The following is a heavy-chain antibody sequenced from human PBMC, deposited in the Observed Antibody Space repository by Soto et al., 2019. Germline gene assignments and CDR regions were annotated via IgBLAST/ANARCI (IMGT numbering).Heavy chain of an antibody. CDR2: TYYRSKWYN. D-gene: IGHD3-10*01. V-gene: IGHV6-1*01. Sequence: QVQLQQSGPGLVKPSQTLSLTCAISGDSVSSNSAVWNWIRQSPSRGLEWLGRTYYRSKWYNDYAVSVXXRXTXXPDTSKNQFSLQLNSVTPEDTAVYYCARGFRGFDPWGQGTLVTVSS. CDR3: ARGFRGFDP. J-gene: IGHJ5*02. CDR1: GDSVSSNSAV.